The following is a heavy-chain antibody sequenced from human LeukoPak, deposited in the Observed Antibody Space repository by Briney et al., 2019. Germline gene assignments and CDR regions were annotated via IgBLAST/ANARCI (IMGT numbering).Heavy chain of an antibody. Sequence: GGSLRLSCAASGLTFSSYEMNWVRQAPGKGLEWVSYISSSGSTIYYADSVKGRFTIFRDNAKNSLYLQMNSLRAEDTAVYYCARDSASSPDFWSYYYGMDVWGQGTTVTVSS. CDR3: ARDSASSPDFWSYYYGMDV. V-gene: IGHV3-48*03. D-gene: IGHD3-3*01. J-gene: IGHJ6*02. CDR2: ISSSGSTI. CDR1: GLTFSSYE.